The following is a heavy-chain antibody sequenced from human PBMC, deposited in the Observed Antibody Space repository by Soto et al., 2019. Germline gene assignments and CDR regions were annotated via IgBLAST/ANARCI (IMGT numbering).Heavy chain of an antibody. V-gene: IGHV3-23*01. D-gene: IGHD5-12*01. Sequence: EVQLLESGGGLVQPGGSLRLSCAASGFTFNIYTMSWVRQAPGKGLEWVSGIGARGSDTYFPDSVKGRFTISRDNSMDMVYLQMNSLRPEDTAVYFCAKGGTYHIGDFDSWGQGTLVTVSS. CDR1: GFTFNIYT. CDR3: AKGGTYHIGDFDS. CDR2: IGARGSDT. J-gene: IGHJ4*02.